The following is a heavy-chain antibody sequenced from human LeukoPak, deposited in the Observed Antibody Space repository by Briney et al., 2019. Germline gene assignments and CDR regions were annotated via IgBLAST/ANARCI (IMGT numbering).Heavy chain of an antibody. D-gene: IGHD2-15*01. J-gene: IGHJ4*02. CDR1: GGSISSSSYY. CDR3: ARLGYCSGGSCYPYYFDY. V-gene: IGHV4-39*01. CDR2: IYYSGST. Sequence: KTSETLSLTCTVSGGSISSSSYYWGWIRQPPGKGLEWIGSIYYSGSTYYNPSLKSRVTISVDTSKNQFSLKLSSVTAADTAVYYCARLGYCSGGSCYPYYFDYWGQGTLVTVSS.